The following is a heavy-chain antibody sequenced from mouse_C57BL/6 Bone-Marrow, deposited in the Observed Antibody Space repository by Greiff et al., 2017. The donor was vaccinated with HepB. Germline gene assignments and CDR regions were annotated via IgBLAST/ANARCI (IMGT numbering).Heavy chain of an antibody. CDR3: ARGGPYYWYFDV. V-gene: IGHV1-82*01. Sequence: QVQLQQSGPELVKPGASVKISCKASGYAFSSSWMNWVKQRPGKGLEWIGRIYPGDGDTNYNGKFKGKATLTADKSSSTAYTQLSSLTSEDSAVYFCARGGPYYWYFDVWGTGTTVTVSS. CDR1: GYAFSSSW. J-gene: IGHJ1*03. CDR2: IYPGDGDT.